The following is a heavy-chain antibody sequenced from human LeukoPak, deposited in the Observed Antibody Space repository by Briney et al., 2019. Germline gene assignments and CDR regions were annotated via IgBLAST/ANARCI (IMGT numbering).Heavy chain of an antibody. Sequence: GGSLRLSCAASGFTVSSNYMSWVRHPPRQGMEWVSVIYSGGSTYYADSVKGRFTISRDNSKNTLYLQMNSLRAEDTAVYYCARGLRSSGWSLFDYWGQGTLVTVSS. CDR2: IYSGGST. J-gene: IGHJ4*02. V-gene: IGHV3-66*01. CDR1: GFTVSSNY. D-gene: IGHD6-19*01. CDR3: ARGLRSSGWSLFDY.